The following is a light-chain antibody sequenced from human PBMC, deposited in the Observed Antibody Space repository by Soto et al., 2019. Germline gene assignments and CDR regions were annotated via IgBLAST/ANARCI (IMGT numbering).Light chain of an antibody. CDR2: LEGSGSY. CDR3: ETWDTNVVV. Sequence: QPVLTQSSSASASLGSSVKLTCTLSSGDITYIIAWHQQQPGKAPRYLMKLEGSGSYNKGSGIPDRFSGSSSGADRYLTISNLQFEDEADYYCETWDTNVVVFGGGTKLTVL. CDR1: SGDITYI. J-gene: IGLJ2*01. V-gene: IGLV4-60*02.